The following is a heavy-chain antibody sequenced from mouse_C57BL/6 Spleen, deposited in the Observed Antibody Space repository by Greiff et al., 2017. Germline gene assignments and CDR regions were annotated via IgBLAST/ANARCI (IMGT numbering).Heavy chain of an antibody. V-gene: IGHV5-17*01. CDR1: GFTFSDYG. CDR3: ARGRWDWYFDG. J-gene: IGHJ1*03. CDR2: ISSGSSTI. Sequence: EVKLVESGGGLVKPGGSLKLSCAASGFTFSDYGMHWVRQAPEKGLEWVAYISSGSSTIYYADTVKGRFTISRDNAKNTLFLQMTSLRSEDTAMYYCARGRWDWYFDGWGTGTTVTVSS. D-gene: IGHD1-1*02.